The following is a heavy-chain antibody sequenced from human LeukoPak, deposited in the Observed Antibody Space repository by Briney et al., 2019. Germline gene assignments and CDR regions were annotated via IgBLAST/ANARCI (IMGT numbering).Heavy chain of an antibody. D-gene: IGHD5-18*01. Sequence: ASVKVSCKASGGTFSSYAISWVRQAPGQGLEWMGRIIPTFGTANYAQKFQGRVTITTDESTSTAYMELSSLRSEDTAVYYCARSLYGYSYGDNFDYWGQGTLVTVSS. CDR1: GGTFSSYA. V-gene: IGHV1-69*05. CDR3: ARSLYGYSYGDNFDY. J-gene: IGHJ4*02. CDR2: IIPTFGTA.